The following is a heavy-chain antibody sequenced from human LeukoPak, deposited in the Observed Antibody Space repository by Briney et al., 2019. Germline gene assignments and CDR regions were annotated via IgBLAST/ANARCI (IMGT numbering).Heavy chain of an antibody. D-gene: IGHD1-26*01. J-gene: IGHJ6*03. CDR2: IYYSGST. Sequence: SETLSLTCTVSGGSISNYYWSWIRQPPGKGLEWIGYIYYSGSTNYNPSLKSRVTISVDTSKNQFSLKLRSVTAADTAVYYCARVVGARKGGYYYYMDVWGKGTTVTVSS. CDR3: ARVVGARKGGYYYYMDV. V-gene: IGHV4-59*01. CDR1: GGSISNYY.